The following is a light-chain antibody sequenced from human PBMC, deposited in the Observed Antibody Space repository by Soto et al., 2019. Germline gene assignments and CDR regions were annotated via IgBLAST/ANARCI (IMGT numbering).Light chain of an antibody. CDR1: QSVSSN. Sequence: EIVVTQSPATLSVSPGERVTLSCRASQSVSSNLAWYQQKPGQAPRLLICGASTRATDIPARFSGSGSGTDFTLTISSLQSEDFAVYYCQQYNNWPPPITFGQGTRLEIK. V-gene: IGKV3-15*01. CDR2: GAS. J-gene: IGKJ5*01. CDR3: QQYNNWPPPIT.